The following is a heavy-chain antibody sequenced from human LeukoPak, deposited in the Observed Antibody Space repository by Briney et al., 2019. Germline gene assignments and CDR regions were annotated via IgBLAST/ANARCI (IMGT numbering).Heavy chain of an antibody. CDR2: ITNRGDGT. CDR1: GFTFSNFD. D-gene: IGHD6-19*01. V-gene: IGHV3-23*01. CDR3: AKDARRTSGWYYFDS. J-gene: IGHJ4*02. Sequence: GGSLRLSCTASGFTFSNFDMGWVRQAPGKGLEWVSAITNRGDGTYFADSVKGRVTISRDNSKGTLYLQLNSLRADDTAVYYCAKDARRTSGWYYFDSWGQGTLVTVSS.